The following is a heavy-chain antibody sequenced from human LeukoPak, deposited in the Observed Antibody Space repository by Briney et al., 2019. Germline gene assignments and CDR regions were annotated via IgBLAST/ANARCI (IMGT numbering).Heavy chain of an antibody. J-gene: IGHJ4*02. CDR1: RFSFNNYW. D-gene: IGHD3-3*01. V-gene: IGHV3-7*05. Sequence: GGSLRLSCAVSRFSFNNYWMSWVRQAPGKGLEWVANIKQDGSEKYYVDSVKGRFSISRDNAKNSLYLQMNSPRAEDTAVYYCARDYDFGSGSLDYWGQGTLVTVSS. CDR2: IKQDGSEK. CDR3: ARDYDFGSGSLDY.